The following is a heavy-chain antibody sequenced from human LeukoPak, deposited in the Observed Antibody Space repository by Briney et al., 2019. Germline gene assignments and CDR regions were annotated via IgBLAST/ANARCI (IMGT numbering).Heavy chain of an antibody. D-gene: IGHD3-10*01. V-gene: IGHV4-34*01. CDR2: INHSGST. Sequence: SETLSLTCAVYGGSFSGYYWSWIRQPPGKGLEWIGEINHSGSTNYNPSLKSRVTISVDTSKNQFSLKLSSVTAADTAVYYCARVQSLLWFRELLYNYYYMDVWGKGTTVTVSS. CDR3: ARVQSLLWFRELLYNYYYMDV. J-gene: IGHJ6*03. CDR1: GGSFSGYY.